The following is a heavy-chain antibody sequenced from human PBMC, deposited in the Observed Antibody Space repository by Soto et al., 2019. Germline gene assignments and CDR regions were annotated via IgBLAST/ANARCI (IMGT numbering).Heavy chain of an antibody. CDR1: GFTFSSYA. J-gene: IGHJ4*02. Sequence: QVQLVESGGGVVQPGRSLRLSCAASGFTFSSYAMHWVRQAPGKGLEWVAVISYDGSNKYYADSVKGRFTISRDNSKNTLYLQRNSLRAEDTAVYYCARGVRGVIPGVGSLGYWGQGTLVTVSS. V-gene: IGHV3-30-3*01. D-gene: IGHD3-10*02. CDR2: ISYDGSNK. CDR3: ARGVRGVIPGVGSLGY.